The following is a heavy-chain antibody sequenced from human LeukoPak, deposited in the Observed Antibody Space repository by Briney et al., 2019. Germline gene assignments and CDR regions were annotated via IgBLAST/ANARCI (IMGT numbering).Heavy chain of an antibody. D-gene: IGHD3-10*01. Sequence: ASVKVSCKASGYTFTTYDINWVRQATGQGLEWMGWMNPNSGNTGYAQKFQGRVTMTGNTSMSTAYMELNSLRSEDTAVYHCARANYYGSGKKDLDYWGQGTLVTVSS. CDR3: ARANYYGSGKKDLDY. J-gene: IGHJ4*02. V-gene: IGHV1-8*01. CDR1: GYTFTTYD. CDR2: MNPNSGNT.